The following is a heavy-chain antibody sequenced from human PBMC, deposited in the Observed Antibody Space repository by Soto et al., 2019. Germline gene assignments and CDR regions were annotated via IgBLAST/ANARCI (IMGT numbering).Heavy chain of an antibody. D-gene: IGHD6-6*01. V-gene: IGHV1-69*13. CDR3: ARDNDPGRRFDY. CDR2: IIPIFGTA. J-gene: IGHJ4*02. Sequence: VASVKVSCKASGGTFSSYAISWVRQAPGQGLEWMGGIIPIFGTANYAQKFQGRVTITADESTSTAYMELSSLRSDDTAVYYCARDNDPGRRFDYWGQGTLVTGSS. CDR1: GGTFSSYA.